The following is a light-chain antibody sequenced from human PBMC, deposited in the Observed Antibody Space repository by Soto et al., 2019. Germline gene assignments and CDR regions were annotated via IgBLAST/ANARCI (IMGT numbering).Light chain of an antibody. V-gene: IGKV4-1*01. Sequence: IVMAQSPDSLAVSLGERGTINCKSSQSVLYSSNNKNYLAWYQQKPGQPPKLLIYWASTRESGVPDRFSGSGSGTDFTLTISSLQAEDVAVYYCQQYYSTRTFGQGTKVDIK. CDR1: QSVLYSSNNKNY. CDR2: WAS. CDR3: QQYYSTRT. J-gene: IGKJ1*01.